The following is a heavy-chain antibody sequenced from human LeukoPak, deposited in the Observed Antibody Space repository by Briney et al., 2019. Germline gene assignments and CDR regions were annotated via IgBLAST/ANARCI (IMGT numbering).Heavy chain of an antibody. Sequence: SQTLSLTCTVSGGSISSGSYYWSWIRQPAGKGLEWIGRIYTSGSTNYNPSLKSRVTISVDTSKNQFSLKLSSVTAADTAVYYCARESGYCSSTSCKSYYYYYYMDVWGKGTTVTISS. D-gene: IGHD2-2*01. J-gene: IGHJ6*03. CDR1: GGSISSGSYY. CDR2: IYTSGST. CDR3: ARESGYCSSTSCKSYYYYYYMDV. V-gene: IGHV4-61*02.